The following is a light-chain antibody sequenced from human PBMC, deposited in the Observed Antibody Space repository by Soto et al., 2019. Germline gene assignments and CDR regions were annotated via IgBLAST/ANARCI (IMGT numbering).Light chain of an antibody. J-gene: IGKJ3*01. Sequence: EIVLTQSPGTLSLSPGERATLSCRASQSVSSSYLAWYQQKPGQAPRLLIYGASSRATGIPDRFSGSGSGTDFTLTISRLEPEDFAVYYWQHYGSSLFTFGPGTKVYIK. CDR2: GAS. CDR3: QHYGSSLFT. CDR1: QSVSSSY. V-gene: IGKV3-20*01.